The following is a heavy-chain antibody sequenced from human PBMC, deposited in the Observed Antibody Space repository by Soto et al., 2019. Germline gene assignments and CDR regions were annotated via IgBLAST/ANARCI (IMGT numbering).Heavy chain of an antibody. CDR1: GGSFSGYY. CDR2: INHSGST. D-gene: IGHD6-13*01. CDR3: ANGPSSWLEYYMDV. V-gene: IGHV4-34*01. Sequence: SETLSLTCAVYGGSFSGYYWSWIRQPPGKGLEWIGEINHSGSTNYNPSLKSRVTISVDTSKNQFSLKLSSVTAADTAVYYCANGPSSWLEYYMDVWGKGTTVTVSS. J-gene: IGHJ6*03.